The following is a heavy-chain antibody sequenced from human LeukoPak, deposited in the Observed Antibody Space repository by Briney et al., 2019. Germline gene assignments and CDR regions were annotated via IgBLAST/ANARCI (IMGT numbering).Heavy chain of an antibody. CDR1: GFTFSSYV. J-gene: IGHJ4*02. V-gene: IGHV3-48*03. Sequence: GGSLRLSCAASGFTFSSYVMNWVRQAPGTGLEWLSAISASGGTTYYADSVKGRFTISSDNAKNSLYLQMDSLRAEDTAVYYCARDHDDWGQGTLVTVSS. CDR2: ISASGGTT. CDR3: ARDHDD.